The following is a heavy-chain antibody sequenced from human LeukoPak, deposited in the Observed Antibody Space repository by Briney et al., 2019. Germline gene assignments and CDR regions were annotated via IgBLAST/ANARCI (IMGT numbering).Heavy chain of an antibody. Sequence: ASVKVSCKASGYTFTGYYMHWVRQAPGQGLEWMGWINPNSGGTNYAQKFQGGVTMTRDTSISTAYMELSRLRSDDTAVYYCARGGCSSTSCPIKLDPWGQGTLVTVSS. V-gene: IGHV1-2*02. CDR2: INPNSGGT. CDR3: ARGGCSSTSCPIKLDP. J-gene: IGHJ5*02. CDR1: GYTFTGYY. D-gene: IGHD2-2*01.